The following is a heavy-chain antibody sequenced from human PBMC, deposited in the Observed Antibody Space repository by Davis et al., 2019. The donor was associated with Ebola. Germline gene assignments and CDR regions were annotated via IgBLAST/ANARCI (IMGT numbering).Heavy chain of an antibody. D-gene: IGHD5-18*01. J-gene: IGHJ5*02. CDR1: GYTFTSSW. CDR2: ISPSDSDT. V-gene: IGHV5-51*01. CDR3: ARRGYIPFHSYGGGNWFDT. Sequence: GESLKISCKVSGYTFTSSWIAWVRQMPGKGLEWMGIISPSDSDTRYSPSFEGQVTISADKSINTAYLQWPTLKASDTAIYYCARRGYIPFHSYGGGNWFDTWGQGTLVTVSS.